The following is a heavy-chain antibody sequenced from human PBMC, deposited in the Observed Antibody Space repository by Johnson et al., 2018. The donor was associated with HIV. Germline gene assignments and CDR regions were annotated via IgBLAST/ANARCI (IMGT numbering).Heavy chain of an antibody. V-gene: IGHV3-30*04. CDR2: ISYDGSNK. D-gene: IGHD3-22*01. CDR1: GFTFSSHA. CDR3: ARGPPIVVVHGAFDI. Sequence: QVQLVESGGGVVQPGRSLRLSCAASGFTFSSHAMHWVRQAPGKGLEWVAVISYDGSNKYYADSVKGRFTISRDNSKNTLYLQMNSLRAEDTAVYYCARGPPIVVVHGAFDIWGQGTMVTVSS. J-gene: IGHJ3*02.